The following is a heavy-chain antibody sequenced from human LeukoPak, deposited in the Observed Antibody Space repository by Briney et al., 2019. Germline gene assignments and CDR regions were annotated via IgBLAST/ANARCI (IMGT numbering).Heavy chain of an antibody. J-gene: IGHJ6*02. V-gene: IGHV4-61*01. D-gene: IGHD3-10*01. CDR1: GGSISSGSYY. CDR2: IYYSGST. Sequence: PSETLSLTCTVSGGSISSGSYYWSWIRQPPGKGLEWIGYIYYSGSTNYNPSLKSRVTISVDTSKNQFSLKLSSVTAADTAVYYCARHETRGSGSYYRNYYYYGMDVWGQGTTVTVSS. CDR3: ARHETRGSGSYYRNYYYYGMDV.